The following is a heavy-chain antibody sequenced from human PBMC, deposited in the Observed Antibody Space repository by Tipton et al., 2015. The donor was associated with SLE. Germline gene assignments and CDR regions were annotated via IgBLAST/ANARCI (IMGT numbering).Heavy chain of an antibody. CDR2: IEPDGSEE. Sequence: SLRLSCTASGFTFSNNWMTWVRQAPGKGLEWVAHIEPDGSEEFYVDSVRGRFIISRDNAKSSLYLQMNSLNAEDAAVYYCAREYQGSFYVNGAFDMLGQGTVVTVSS. CDR3: AREYQGSFYVNGAFDM. D-gene: IGHD3-10*01. CDR1: GFTFSNNW. V-gene: IGHV3-7*01. J-gene: IGHJ3*02.